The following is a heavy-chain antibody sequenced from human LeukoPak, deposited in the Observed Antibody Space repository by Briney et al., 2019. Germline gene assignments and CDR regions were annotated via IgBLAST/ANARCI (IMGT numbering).Heavy chain of an antibody. V-gene: IGHV3-23*01. CDR3: AKVNDGAYTYFDY. D-gene: IGHD3-16*01. CDR1: GFTFAGYA. CDR2: VSRSGGST. Sequence: GGSLRLSCAASGFTFAGYAMNWVRQAPGKGLDWVSAVSRSGGSTYYADSVKGWFTISRDNSKNTLYLQMNSLRAEDTALYYCAKVNDGAYTYFDYWGQGTLVTVSS. J-gene: IGHJ4*02.